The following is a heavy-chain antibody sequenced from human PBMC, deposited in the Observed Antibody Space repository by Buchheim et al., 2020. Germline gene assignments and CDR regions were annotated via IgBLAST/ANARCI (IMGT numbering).Heavy chain of an antibody. CDR1: GFTVSSNY. CDR3: ARDHDSSGYYYSAFDY. Sequence: EVQLVESGGGLVQPGGSLRLSCAASGFTVSSNYTSWVRQAPGKGLEWVSVIYSGGSTYYADSVKGRFTISRDNSKNTLYLQMNSLRAEDTAVYYCARDHDSSGYYYSAFDYWGQGTL. J-gene: IGHJ4*02. CDR2: IYSGGST. V-gene: IGHV3-66*01. D-gene: IGHD3-22*01.